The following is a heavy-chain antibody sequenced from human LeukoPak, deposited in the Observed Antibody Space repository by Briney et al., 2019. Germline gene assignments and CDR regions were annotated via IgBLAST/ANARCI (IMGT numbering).Heavy chain of an antibody. Sequence: ASVKVSCKASGYTFTGYYMHWVRQAPGQGLEWRGWINPNSGGTNYAQKFQGRVTMTRDTSISTAYMELSRLRSDDTAVYYCARDRLISSSSGDWFDPWGQGTLVTVSS. V-gene: IGHV1-2*02. J-gene: IGHJ5*02. CDR3: ARDRLISSSSGDWFDP. CDR1: GYTFTGYY. CDR2: INPNSGGT. D-gene: IGHD6-6*01.